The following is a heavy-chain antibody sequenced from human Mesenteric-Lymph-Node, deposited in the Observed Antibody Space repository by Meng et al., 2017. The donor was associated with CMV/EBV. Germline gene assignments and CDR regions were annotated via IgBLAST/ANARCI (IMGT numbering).Heavy chain of an antibody. D-gene: IGHD6-13*01. CDR3: ARGGIAASY. Sequence: GESLKISCAASGFTSSNCNVNWVRQAPGKGLECVSFISRNTTFIYYADSLRGRLTISRDNAKNSLYLQMNSLRAEDTAVYYCARGGIAASYWGQGTLVTVSS. V-gene: IGHV3-21*01. J-gene: IGHJ4*02. CDR2: ISRNTTFI. CDR1: GFTSSNCN.